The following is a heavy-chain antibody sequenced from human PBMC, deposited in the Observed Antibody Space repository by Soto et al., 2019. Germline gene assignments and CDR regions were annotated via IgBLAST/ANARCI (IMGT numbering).Heavy chain of an antibody. J-gene: IGHJ4*02. CDR2: IYYSGST. CDR1: GGSISRYY. D-gene: IGHD6-6*01. Sequence: SETLSLTCTVSGGSISRYYWGWIRQPPGKGLEWIGYIYYSGSTNYNPSLKSRVTISVDTSKNQFSLKLSSVTAADTAVYYCARGGVAARPLSFVYWGQGTLVTVSS. V-gene: IGHV4-59*01. CDR3: ARGGVAARPLSFVY.